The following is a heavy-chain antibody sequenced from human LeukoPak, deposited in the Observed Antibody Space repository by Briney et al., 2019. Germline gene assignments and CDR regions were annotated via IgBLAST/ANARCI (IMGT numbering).Heavy chain of an antibody. J-gene: IGHJ4*02. Sequence: GGSLRLSCAASGFTFSCYAMSWVRQAPGKGLEWVSAISGSGGSTYYADSVKGRFTISRDNSRNTLYLQMNSLRAEDTAVYYCAKDFLIAVAGTIDYWGQGTLVTVSS. CDR3: AKDFLIAVAGTIDY. V-gene: IGHV3-23*01. CDR1: GFTFSCYA. D-gene: IGHD6-19*01. CDR2: ISGSGGST.